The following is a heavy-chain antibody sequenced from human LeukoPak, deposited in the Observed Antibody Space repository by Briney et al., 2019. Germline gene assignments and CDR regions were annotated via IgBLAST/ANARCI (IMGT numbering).Heavy chain of an antibody. D-gene: IGHD3-22*01. CDR2: IVDGSGNT. CDR1: GFTFTSSA. J-gene: IGHJ5*02. CDR3: AAGPYDSSGYPILGWFDP. Sequence: ASVTVSCKASGFTFTSSAVQWVRQARGQRLEWIGWIVDGSGNTNYAQKFQERVTITRDMSTSTAYMELSSLRSEDTAVYYCAAGPYDSSGYPILGWFDPWGQGTLVTVSS. V-gene: IGHV1-58*01.